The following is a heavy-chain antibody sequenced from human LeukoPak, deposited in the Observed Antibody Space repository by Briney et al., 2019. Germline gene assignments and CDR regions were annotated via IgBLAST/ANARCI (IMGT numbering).Heavy chain of an antibody. CDR1: GFTFSSYG. CDR3: AKDYYDSSGYYHGSPDDAFDI. D-gene: IGHD3-22*01. Sequence: PGGSLRLSCAASGFTFSSYGMHWVRQAPGKGLEWVAVISYDGSNKYYADSVKGRFTISRDNSKNTLYLQMNSLRAEDTAVYYCAKDYYDSSGYYHGSPDDAFDIWGQGTMVTVSS. CDR2: ISYDGSNK. J-gene: IGHJ3*02. V-gene: IGHV3-30*18.